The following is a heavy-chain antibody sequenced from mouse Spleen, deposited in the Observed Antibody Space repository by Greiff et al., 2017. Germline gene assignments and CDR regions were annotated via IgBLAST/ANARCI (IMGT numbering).Heavy chain of an antibody. D-gene: IGHD3-1*01. J-gene: IGHJ4*01. CDR3: ARDGALYTMDY. Sequence: VQLQQSGPGLVAPSQSLSITCSVSGFSLTTYGVHWVRQPPGKGLEWLVVIWGDGSTTYNSGLKSRLSIRKDNSKSQVFLKMNSLQTDDTAMYYCARDGALYTMDYWGQGTSVTVSS. V-gene: IGHV2-6*03. CDR1: GFSLTTYG. CDR2: IWGDGST.